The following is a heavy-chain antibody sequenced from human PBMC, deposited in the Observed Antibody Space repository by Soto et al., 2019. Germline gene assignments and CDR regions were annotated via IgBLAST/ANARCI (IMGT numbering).Heavy chain of an antibody. CDR1: GYTFSNYG. CDR2: VNPDGTMT. V-gene: IGHV3-74*01. J-gene: IGHJ4*01. D-gene: IGHD3-9*01. Sequence: EVQLVESGGDLVQPGGSLRLSCAASGYTFSNYGMHWVRQAPGKGLVWVSRVNPDGTMTTYADSVKGGFTISTDNAKYTFYLHRNSLGVEDTVLYYCSNDTFCDKDFWGHGTPVTVSS. CDR3: SNDTFCDKDF.